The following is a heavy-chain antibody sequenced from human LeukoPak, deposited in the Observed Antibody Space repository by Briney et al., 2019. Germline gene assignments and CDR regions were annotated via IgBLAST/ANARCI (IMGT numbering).Heavy chain of an antibody. J-gene: IGHJ4*02. CDR1: GGSISSGGYY. CDR2: IYYSGST. CDR3: ARVPFDVADLLDY. D-gene: IGHD2-15*01. V-gene: IGHV4-31*03. Sequence: PSETLSLTCTVSGGSISSGGYYWSWIRQHPGKGLEWTGYIYYSGSTYYNPSLKSRVTISVDTSKNQFSLKLSSVTAADTAVYYCARVPFDVADLLDYWGQGTLVTVSS.